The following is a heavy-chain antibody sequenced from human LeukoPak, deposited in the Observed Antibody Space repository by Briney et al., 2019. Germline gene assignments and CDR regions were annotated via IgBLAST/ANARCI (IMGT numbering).Heavy chain of an antibody. V-gene: IGHV4-38-2*02. CDR2: IYHSGHT. Sequence: SETLSLTCTVSGYSISSVYYWSFIRQPPGKGLEWIEGIYHSGHTFYNPSLKSRVTISVETSKNQLSLKMNAVTAADSAVYYCAKEGTGRWFDPWGQGTLVTVSA. J-gene: IGHJ5*02. D-gene: IGHD1-1*01. CDR1: GYSISSVYY. CDR3: AKEGTGRWFDP.